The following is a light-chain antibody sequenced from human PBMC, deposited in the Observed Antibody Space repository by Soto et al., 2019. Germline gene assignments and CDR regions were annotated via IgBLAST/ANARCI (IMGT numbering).Light chain of an antibody. CDR1: QSISIW. V-gene: IGKV1-5*03. Sequence: IQMTQSPSTLSESVGDRVTITCRASQSISIWLAWYQQKPGKAPKLLIYKASSLESEVPSRFSGSGSGTEFTLTINSLQPDDSATYYCQQYNSDSTFGQGTKVEIK. CDR2: KAS. J-gene: IGKJ1*01. CDR3: QQYNSDST.